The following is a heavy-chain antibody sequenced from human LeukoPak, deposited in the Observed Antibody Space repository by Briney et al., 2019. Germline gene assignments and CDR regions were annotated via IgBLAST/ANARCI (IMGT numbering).Heavy chain of an antibody. D-gene: IGHD3-10*01. CDR1: GGTFSSYA. J-gene: IGHJ5*02. CDR2: IIPIFGTA. CDR3: ARGGSGRFNWFDP. Sequence: GASVKVSCKASGGTFSSYAISWVRQAPGQGLEWMGGIIPIFGTANYAQKFQGRVTITADESTSTAYMELSSLRSEDTAVYYCARGGSGRFNWFDPWGQGTLVTVSS. V-gene: IGHV1-69*13.